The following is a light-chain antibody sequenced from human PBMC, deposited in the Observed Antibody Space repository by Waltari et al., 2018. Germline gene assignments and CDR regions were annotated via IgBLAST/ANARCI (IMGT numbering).Light chain of an antibody. CDR3: CSYAGSSTPVI. V-gene: IGLV2-23*02. CDR1: SSDVGGSNS. J-gene: IGLJ2*01. CDR2: DVS. Sequence: QSALTQPASVSGSPGQSITISCTGTSSDVGGSNSVSWYPQHPGKAPKFIIYDVSKRPSGVSNRFSGSKSGNTASLTISGLQAEDEADYYCCSYAGSSTPVIFGGGTKLTVL.